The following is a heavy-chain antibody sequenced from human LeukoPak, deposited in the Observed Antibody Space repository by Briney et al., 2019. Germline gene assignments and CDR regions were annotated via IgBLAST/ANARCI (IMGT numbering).Heavy chain of an antibody. J-gene: IGHJ4*02. D-gene: IGHD3-22*01. V-gene: IGHV4-39*07. CDR2: IYYSGST. CDR1: GGSISSSSYY. Sequence: SETLSLTCTVSGGSISSSSYYWGWIRQPPGKGLEWIGSIYYSGSTYYNPSLKSRVTISVDTSKNQFSPKLSSVTAADTAVYYCARGLYYYDSSGYYSTFDYWGQGTLVTVSS. CDR3: ARGLYYYDSSGYYSTFDY.